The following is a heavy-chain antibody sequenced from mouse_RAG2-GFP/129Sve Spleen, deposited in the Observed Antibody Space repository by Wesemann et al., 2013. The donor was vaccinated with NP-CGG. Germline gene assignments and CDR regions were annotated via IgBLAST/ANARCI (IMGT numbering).Heavy chain of an antibody. V-gene: IGHV3-2*02. Sequence: DVQLQESGPGLVKPSQSLSLTCTVTGYSITSDYAWNWIRQFPGNKLEWMGYISYSGSTSYNPSLKSRISITRDTSKNQFFLQLNSVTTEDTATYYCVRTGTNWYFDVWGAGTTVTVSS. D-gene: IGHD4-1*01. CDR1: GYSITSDYA. CDR3: VRTGTNWYFDV. CDR2: ISYSGST. J-gene: IGHJ1*01.